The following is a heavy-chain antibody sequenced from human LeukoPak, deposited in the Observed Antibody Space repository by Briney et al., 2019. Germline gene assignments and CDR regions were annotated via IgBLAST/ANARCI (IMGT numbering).Heavy chain of an antibody. Sequence: GGSLRLSCAASGFTLGAFAMHWVRQTPGKGLGWVSLIDKDGRKTYYADSVKGRFTISRDNSKNSLYLQMTSLRTEDTALYYCATWAFYHSLDVWGQGATVTVSS. V-gene: IGHV3-43*02. D-gene: IGHD1-26*01. CDR3: ATWAFYHSLDV. J-gene: IGHJ6*02. CDR1: GFTLGAFA. CDR2: IDKDGRKT.